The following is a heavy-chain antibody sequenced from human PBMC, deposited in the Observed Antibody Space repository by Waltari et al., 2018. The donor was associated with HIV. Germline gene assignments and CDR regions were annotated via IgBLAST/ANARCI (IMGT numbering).Heavy chain of an antibody. J-gene: IGHJ4*02. V-gene: IGHV4-59*01. CDR2: NYYSGST. Sequence: QVQLQESGPGLVKPSETLSLTCTVSGGSISSYYWSWIRQPPGKGLEWIGYNYYSGSTNYNPSLESRVTISVDTSKNQFSLKLTSVTAADTAVYYCARSYYDSSGYHLFDYWGQGTLVTVSS. CDR3: ARSYYDSSGYHLFDY. D-gene: IGHD3-22*01. CDR1: GGSISSYY.